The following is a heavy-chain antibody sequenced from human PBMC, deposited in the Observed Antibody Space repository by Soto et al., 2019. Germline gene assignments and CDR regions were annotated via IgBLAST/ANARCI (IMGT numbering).Heavy chain of an antibody. V-gene: IGHV4-34*01. CDR2: INHSGST. Sequence: PSETLSLTCTVSGGSISSYYWSWIRQPPGKGLEWIGEINHSGSTNYNPSLKSRVTISVDTSKNQFSLKLSSVTAADTAVYYCAGGRGRDTMVRGVVYYYYYGMDVWGQGTTVTVSS. CDR3: AGGRGRDTMVRGVVYYYYYGMDV. CDR1: GGSISSYY. D-gene: IGHD3-10*01. J-gene: IGHJ6*02.